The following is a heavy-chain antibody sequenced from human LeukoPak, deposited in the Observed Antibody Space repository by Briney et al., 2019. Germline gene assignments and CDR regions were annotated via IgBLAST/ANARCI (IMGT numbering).Heavy chain of an antibody. CDR2: INTDGTVT. CDR3: ARDLFPPYYYDSSGLDY. J-gene: IGHJ4*02. Sequence: GGSLRLSCAASGFTFSKYWMLWVRQAPGKGLESVSRINTDGTVTTYADSVKGRFTVSRDNADNTMFLQMNSVRDEDTAVYYCARDLFPPYYYDSSGLDYWGQGTLVTVSS. D-gene: IGHD3-22*01. CDR1: GFTFSKYW. V-gene: IGHV3-74*01.